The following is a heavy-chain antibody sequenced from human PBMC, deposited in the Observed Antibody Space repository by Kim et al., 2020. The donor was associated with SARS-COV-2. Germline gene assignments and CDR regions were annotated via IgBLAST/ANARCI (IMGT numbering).Heavy chain of an antibody. CDR3: AKDWEVRGITPDY. J-gene: IGHJ4*02. D-gene: IGHD3-10*01. Sequence: ASVKVSCKASGYTFTSYAMHWLRQAPGQRLEWMGWINAGNGYTKYSQKFQVRLTITRDTSASTAYMELSSLTSEDTAVYYCAKDWEVRGITPDYWGQGTPVTVSS. CDR2: INAGNGYT. CDR1: GYTFTSYA. V-gene: IGHV1-3*01.